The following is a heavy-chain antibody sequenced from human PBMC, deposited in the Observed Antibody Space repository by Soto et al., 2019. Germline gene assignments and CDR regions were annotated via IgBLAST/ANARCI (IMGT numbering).Heavy chain of an antibody. CDR3: ARNAKHYDILTHFDY. J-gene: IGHJ4*02. D-gene: IGHD3-9*01. Sequence: QVQLVQSGAEVKKPGSSVKVSCKASGGTFSSYAISWVRQAPGQGLEWMGGIIPIFGTANYAQKFQGRVTITADESSSTAYMELSSLRSEDTAVYYCARNAKHYDILTHFDYWGQGTLVTVSS. CDR1: GGTFSSYA. CDR2: IIPIFGTA. V-gene: IGHV1-69*01.